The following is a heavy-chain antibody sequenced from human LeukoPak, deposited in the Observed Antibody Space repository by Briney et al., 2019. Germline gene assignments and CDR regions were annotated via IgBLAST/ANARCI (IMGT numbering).Heavy chain of an antibody. CDR1: GYSFTNYW. V-gene: IGHV5-51*01. CDR3: ALKSRGYCSGGRCYIGY. D-gene: IGHD2-15*01. Sequence: GESLKISCXGSGYSFTNYWIGWVRQMPGKGLEWMGIIYPGDSDTRYSPSFQGQVTISADKSISTAYLQWSSLRASDSAMYYCALKSRGYCSGGRCYIGYWGQGTLVTVSS. CDR2: IYPGDSDT. J-gene: IGHJ4*02.